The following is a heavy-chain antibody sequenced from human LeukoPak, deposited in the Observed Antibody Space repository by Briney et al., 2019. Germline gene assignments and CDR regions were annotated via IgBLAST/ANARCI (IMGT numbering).Heavy chain of an antibody. CDR1: GGSISSGGYY. V-gene: IGHV4-30-2*01. CDR3: ARGFSSSSRY. Sequence: SETLSLTCTVSGGSISSGGYYWSWIRQPPGKGLEWIGYIYHSGSTYYNPSLKSRVTISVDRSKNQFSLKLSSVTAAGTAVYYCARGFSSSSRYWGQGTLVTVSS. J-gene: IGHJ4*02. D-gene: IGHD6-6*01. CDR2: IYHSGST.